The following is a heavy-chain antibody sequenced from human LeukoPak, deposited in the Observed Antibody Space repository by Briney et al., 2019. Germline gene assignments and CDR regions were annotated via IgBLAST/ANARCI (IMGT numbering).Heavy chain of an antibody. CDR2: IYYSGST. CDR1: GASISSYY. D-gene: IGHD6-19*01. Sequence: PSETLSLTCTVSGASISSYYWSWIRQPPGKGLEWIGYIYYSGSTNYNPSLKSRVTISVDTSKNQFSLKLSSVTAADTAVYYCARVGSGWYRGAFDIWGQGTMVTVSS. CDR3: ARVGSGWYRGAFDI. V-gene: IGHV4-59*13. J-gene: IGHJ3*02.